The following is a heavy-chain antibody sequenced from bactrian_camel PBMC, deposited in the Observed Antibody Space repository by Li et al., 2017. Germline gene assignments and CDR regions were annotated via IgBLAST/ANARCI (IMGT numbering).Heavy chain of an antibody. Sequence: HVQLVESGGGSVQAGGSLTLSCGISGVTRSTYYCLAWFRQAPGQEREGVAAIFSGTTGPHKHYANWVKGRFIISQDHAKNTLYPQMNSLKSEDTAMYYCAADSVILPGRELEDSQYTYWGQGTQVTVS. D-gene: IGHD6*01. CDR3: AADSVILPGRELEDSQYTY. J-gene: IGHJ4*01. CDR2: IFSGTTGPHK. V-gene: IGHV3S1*01. CDR1: GVTRSTYYC.